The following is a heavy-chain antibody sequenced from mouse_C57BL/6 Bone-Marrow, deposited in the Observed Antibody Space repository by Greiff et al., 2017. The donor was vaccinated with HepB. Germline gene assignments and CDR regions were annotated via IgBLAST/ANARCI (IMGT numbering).Heavy chain of an antibody. J-gene: IGHJ4*01. V-gene: IGHV1-82*01. CDR2: IYPGDGDT. D-gene: IGHD3-2*02. CDR3: ARGEEQLRLRLYAMDY. CDR1: GYAFSSSW. Sequence: QVQLQQSGPELVKPGASVKISCKASGYAFSSSWMNWVKQRPGKGLEWIGRIYPGDGDTNYNGKFKGKATLTADKSSSTAYMQLSSLTSEDSAVYFCARGEEQLRLRLYAMDYWGQGTSVTVSS.